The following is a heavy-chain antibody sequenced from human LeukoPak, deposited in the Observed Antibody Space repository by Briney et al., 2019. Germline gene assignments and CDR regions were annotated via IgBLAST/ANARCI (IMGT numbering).Heavy chain of an antibody. CDR1: GGSISSSSYY. Sequence: PSETLSLTCSVSGGSISSSSYYWGWIRQPPGKGLEWIGSIYYSGSTYYNPSLKSRVTISVDTSKNQFSLKLSSVTAADTAVYYCARDLGGYGSGSYHEGDAFDIWGQGTMVTVSS. D-gene: IGHD3-10*01. V-gene: IGHV4-39*02. CDR2: IYYSGST. CDR3: ARDLGGYGSGSYHEGDAFDI. J-gene: IGHJ3*02.